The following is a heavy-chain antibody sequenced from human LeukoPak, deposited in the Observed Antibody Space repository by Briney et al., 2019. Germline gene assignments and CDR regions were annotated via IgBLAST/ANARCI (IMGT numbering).Heavy chain of an antibody. D-gene: IGHD3-16*01. Sequence: SETLSLTCTVSGGSTSSYYWSWIRQPPGKGLEWIGYIYYSGSTNYNPSLKSRATISVDTSKNQFSLKLSSVTAADTAVYYCAANIMGSAWSYWGQGPLVTVSS. CDR3: AANIMGSAWSY. V-gene: IGHV4-59*08. CDR2: IYYSGST. J-gene: IGHJ4*02. CDR1: GGSTSSYY.